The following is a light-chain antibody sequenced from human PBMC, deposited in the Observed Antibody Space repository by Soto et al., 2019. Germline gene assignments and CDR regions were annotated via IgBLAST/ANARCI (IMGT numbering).Light chain of an antibody. CDR2: ATN. CDR1: SSNIGSNY. Sequence: QSVLTQPPSVSVAPGQMVTISCSGSSSNIGSNYVSWYHQLPGAVPRLLIYATNKRPSGIPDRISGSQSGTSATLGITGLQTGDEADYYCATWDDSLSTVIFGGGTKVTVL. CDR3: ATWDDSLSTVI. J-gene: IGLJ2*01. V-gene: IGLV1-51*01.